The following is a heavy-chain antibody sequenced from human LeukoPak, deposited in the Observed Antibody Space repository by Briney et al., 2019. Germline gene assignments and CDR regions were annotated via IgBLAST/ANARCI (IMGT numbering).Heavy chain of an antibody. V-gene: IGHV4-30-2*01. CDR2: IYHSGST. J-gene: IGHJ6*03. Sequence: PSQTLSLTCTVSGGSISSGGYYWSWIRQPPGKGLEWIGYIYHSGSTYYNPSLKSRVTISVDRSKNQFSLKLSSVTAADTAVYYCASTAQGYYYYYYMDVWGKGTTVTVSS. CDR3: ASTAQGYYYYYYMDV. CDR1: GGSISSGGYY.